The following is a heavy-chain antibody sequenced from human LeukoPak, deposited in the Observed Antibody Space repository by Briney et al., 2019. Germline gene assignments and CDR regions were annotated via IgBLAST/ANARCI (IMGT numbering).Heavy chain of an antibody. CDR3: ARGDFYCGGDCYVS. J-gene: IGHJ5*02. V-gene: IGHV4-4*07. D-gene: IGHD2-21*02. CDR2: IYTTGGT. CDR1: GGSISSYY. Sequence: MSSETLSLTCTVSGGSISSYYWSWIRQPAGKGLEWIGRIYTTGGTNYNPSLTSRVTMSVDTSKNHLSLKLTSVTAADTAVYYCARGDFYCGGDCYVSWGQGTLVTVSS.